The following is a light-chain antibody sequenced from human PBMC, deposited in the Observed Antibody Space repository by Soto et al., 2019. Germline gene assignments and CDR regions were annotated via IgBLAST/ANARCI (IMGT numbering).Light chain of an antibody. CDR3: QQYNNWPPWT. CDR1: QRVSSN. Sequence: EIVMTQSPATLSVSPGEKTTLSFRASQRVSSNLAWYQQKPGQAPRLLIYGASTRATGIPARFSGSGSWTEFTLTISSLQSEDFAVYYCQQYNNWPPWTFGQGTKVDIK. J-gene: IGKJ1*01. V-gene: IGKV3-15*01. CDR2: GAS.